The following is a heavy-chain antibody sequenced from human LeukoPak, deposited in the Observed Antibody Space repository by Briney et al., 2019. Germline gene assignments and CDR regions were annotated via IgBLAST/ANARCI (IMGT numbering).Heavy chain of an antibody. J-gene: IGHJ6*03. V-gene: IGHV3-23*01. CDR3: LNYRAYYYYMDV. CDR1: GFTFSNFA. CDR2: ISDTSGST. Sequence: GGSLRLSCAASGFTFSNFAMRWVRQAPGKGLEWVSTISDTSGSTYYADSVKGRFTISRDNSKNTLYLQMNSLRAKDTAVYYCLNYRAYYYYMDVWGKGTTVTVSS. D-gene: IGHD4-11*01.